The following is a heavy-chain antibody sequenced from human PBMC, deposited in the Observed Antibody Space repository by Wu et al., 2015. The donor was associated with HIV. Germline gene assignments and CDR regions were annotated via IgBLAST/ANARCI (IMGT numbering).Heavy chain of an antibody. CDR1: GYTFTTSD. Sequence: QVQLVQSGAEVKKPGASVKVSCKASGYTFTTSDIHWVRQASGQGLEWMGWINPNSGGTNYAQKFQGRVTMTRDTSISTAYMELSRLRSDDTAVYYCARDGSPYSSSGAWFDPWGQGTLVTVSS. V-gene: IGHV1-2*02. CDR2: INPNSGGT. CDR3: ARDGSPYSSSGAWFDP. D-gene: IGHD6-13*01. J-gene: IGHJ5*02.